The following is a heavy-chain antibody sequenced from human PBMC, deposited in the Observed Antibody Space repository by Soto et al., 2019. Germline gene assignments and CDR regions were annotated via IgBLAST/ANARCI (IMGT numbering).Heavy chain of an antibody. CDR3: AKLVNSRSSDETLRDY. CDR1: GFTFSSYG. V-gene: IGHV3-30*18. J-gene: IGHJ4*02. D-gene: IGHD6-19*01. CDR2: ISYDGSNK. Sequence: QGQLVESGGGVVQPGRSLRLSCAASGFTFSSYGRHWVRQAPGTGLEWVAVISYDGSNKYYADSVKGRFTISRYNSKNTLYLQMNSLRAEDTAVYYCAKLVNSRSSDETLRDYWGQGTLVTVSA.